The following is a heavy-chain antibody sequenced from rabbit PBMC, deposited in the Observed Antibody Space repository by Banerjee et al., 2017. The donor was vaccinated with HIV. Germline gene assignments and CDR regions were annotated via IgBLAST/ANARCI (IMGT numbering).Heavy chain of an antibody. J-gene: IGHJ4*01. CDR3: ARASMTIVIGFNL. V-gene: IGHV1S45*01. Sequence: EQFGGDLAKPEGSLTLTCTAFGFSFSSSYWICLACKAPGKGLEWNACIYTGSSGSPWYASWGKGRFTISKASSPRVTLQMTRLTAADTAIYFCARASMTIVIGFNLWDRGTLVTVS. CDR1: GFSFSSSYW. CDR2: IYTGSSGSP. D-gene: IGHD2-1*01.